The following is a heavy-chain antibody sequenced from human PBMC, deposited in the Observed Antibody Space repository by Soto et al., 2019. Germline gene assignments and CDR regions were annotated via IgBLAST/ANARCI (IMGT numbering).Heavy chain of an antibody. CDR3: ARGGDSSGYYYASDY. V-gene: IGHV4-4*07. J-gene: IGHJ4*02. CDR2: IYRGGRR. CDR1: GGSISSYY. Sequence: LETLSLTCTASGGSISSYYWSWIRQPAGKGLERIGHIYRGGRRDYNPSLKGRVTLSVDTSKNPFSLKVRSVTAADTAVYYCARGGDSSGYYYASDYWSQGILVSVS. D-gene: IGHD3-22*01.